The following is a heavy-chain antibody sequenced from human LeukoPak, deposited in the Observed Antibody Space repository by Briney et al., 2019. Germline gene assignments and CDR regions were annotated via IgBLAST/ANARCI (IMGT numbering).Heavy chain of an antibody. V-gene: IGHV4-61*02. Sequence: SSETLSLTCTVSGGSISSGSYYWSWIRQPAGKGLEWIGRIYTSGSTNYNPSLKSRVTISVDTSKNQFSLKLSSVTAADTAVYYCAREIGYSSSMRPWGQGTLVTVSS. D-gene: IGHD6-6*01. CDR1: GGSISSGSYY. J-gene: IGHJ5*02. CDR3: AREIGYSSSMRP. CDR2: IYTSGST.